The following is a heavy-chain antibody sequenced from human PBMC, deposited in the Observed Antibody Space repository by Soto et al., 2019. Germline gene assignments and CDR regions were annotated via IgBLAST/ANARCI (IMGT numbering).Heavy chain of an antibody. D-gene: IGHD5-18*01. CDR2: IYYSGTT. Sequence: QVQLQESGPGLVKPSETLSLTCTVSGGSISSYYWSWIRQPPGKGLEWIGYIYYSGTTNYIPSLKRRVTISVDTSKNQLSLKLSSVTAADTAVYYCARRYGYRFDYWGQGTLVTVSS. CDR3: ARRYGYRFDY. CDR1: GGSISSYY. V-gene: IGHV4-59*08. J-gene: IGHJ4*02.